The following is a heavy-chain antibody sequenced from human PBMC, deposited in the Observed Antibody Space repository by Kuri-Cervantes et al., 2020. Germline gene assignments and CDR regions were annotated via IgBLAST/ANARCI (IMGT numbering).Heavy chain of an antibody. CDR1: GYTFSSYA. CDR3: ARDLGLIVVVVAASHLDT. CDR2: IIPIFGTA. D-gene: IGHD2-15*01. V-gene: IGHV1-69*13. J-gene: IGHJ5*02. Sequence: SVKVSCKASGYTFSSYAISWVRQAPGQGLEWMGGIIPIFGTANYAQKFQGRVTITADESTSTAYMELSSLRSDDTAVYYCARDLGLIVVVVAASHLDTWGQGTLVTVSS.